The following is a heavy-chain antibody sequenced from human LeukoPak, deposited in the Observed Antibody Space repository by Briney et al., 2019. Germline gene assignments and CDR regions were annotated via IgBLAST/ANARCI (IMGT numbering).Heavy chain of an antibody. J-gene: IGHJ4*02. D-gene: IGHD6-13*01. CDR3: ARGVYIPAAQYGY. Sequence: SETLSLTCTVSGGSISSYYWSWIRQPPGKGLEWIGYIYYSGTTNYNPSLKSRVTISVDTSKNQFSLKLSSVTAADTAVYYCARGVYIPAAQYGYWGQGTLVTVSS. CDR2: IYYSGTT. CDR1: GGSISSYY. V-gene: IGHV4-59*01.